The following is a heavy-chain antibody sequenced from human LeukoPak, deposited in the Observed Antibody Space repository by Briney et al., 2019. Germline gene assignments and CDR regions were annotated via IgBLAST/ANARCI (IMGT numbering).Heavy chain of an antibody. CDR1: GYTFTGYY. J-gene: IGHJ4*02. CDR2: INPNSGGT. Sequence: ASVKVSCKASGYTFTGYYMHWVRQAPGQGLEWMGWINPNSGGTNYAQKFQGRVTMTRDTSISTAHMELSRLRTDDTAVYYCAREKSRDDFWSGYTSSYFDYWGQGTLVTVSS. V-gene: IGHV1-2*02. CDR3: AREKSRDDFWSGYTSSYFDY. D-gene: IGHD3-3*01.